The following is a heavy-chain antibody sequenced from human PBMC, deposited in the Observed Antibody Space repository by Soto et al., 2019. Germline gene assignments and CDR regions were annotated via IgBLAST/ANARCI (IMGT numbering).Heavy chain of an antibody. CDR1: GGSFSGYY. D-gene: IGHD3-16*02. CDR2: INHSGST. Sequence: QVQLQQWGAGLLKPSETLSLTCAVYGGSFSGYYWSWIRQPPGKGLEWIGEINHSGSTNYNPSLKSRVTISVDPSTIQFSLKLSSVTAADTAVYYCARGKRNGYYAYIWGSYRYSPDAFDIWGQGTMVTVSS. CDR3: ARGKRNGYYAYIWGSYRYSPDAFDI. V-gene: IGHV4-34*01. J-gene: IGHJ3*02.